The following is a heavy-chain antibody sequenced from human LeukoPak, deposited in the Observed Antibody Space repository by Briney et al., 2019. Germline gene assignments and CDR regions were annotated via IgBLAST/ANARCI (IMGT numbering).Heavy chain of an antibody. D-gene: IGHD3-22*01. CDR2: IYTIGNT. V-gene: IGHV4-61*02. CDR1: GASISRGSHY. Sequence: SETLSLTCSVSGASISRGSHYWSWIRQPAGRGLEWIGRIYTIGNTNYNPSLWRRVTISVDTSRNQFSLRLSSVTAADTAVYYCARDRSYYSDTGTDYWGQGVLVTVSS. J-gene: IGHJ4*02. CDR3: ARDRSYYSDTGTDY.